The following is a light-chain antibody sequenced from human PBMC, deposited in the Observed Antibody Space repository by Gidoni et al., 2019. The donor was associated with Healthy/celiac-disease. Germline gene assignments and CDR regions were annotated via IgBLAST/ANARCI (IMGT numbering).Light chain of an antibody. CDR3: QKYNSAPRS. CDR1: LGISNY. V-gene: IGKV1-27*01. CDR2: AAS. Sequence: DIPMTQSPSSLSAPVGDRVTITCRASLGISNYLAWYQQKPGKVPKLLIYAASTWQSGVPARFSGSGSGTDFTLTISSLQPEDVATYYCQKYNSAPRSFGPGTKVDIK. J-gene: IGKJ3*01.